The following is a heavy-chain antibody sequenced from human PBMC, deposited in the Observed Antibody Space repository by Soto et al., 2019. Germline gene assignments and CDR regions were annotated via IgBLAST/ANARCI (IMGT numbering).Heavy chain of an antibody. CDR3: AREESSSWYGLFDY. J-gene: IGHJ4*02. D-gene: IGHD6-13*01. Sequence: QVQLQESGPGLVKPSETLSLTCTVSGGSISNYYWSWVRQPAGRGLEWIGRIYTSGSTNYNPSLKSLVTMSVATSKNQFSLKLSSVTAADTAVYYCAREESSSWYGLFDYWGQGTLVTVSS. V-gene: IGHV4-4*07. CDR2: IYTSGST. CDR1: GGSISNYY.